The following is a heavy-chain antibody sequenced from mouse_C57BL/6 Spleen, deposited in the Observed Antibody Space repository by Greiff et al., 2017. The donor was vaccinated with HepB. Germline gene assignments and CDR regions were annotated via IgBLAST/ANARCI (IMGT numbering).Heavy chain of an antibody. CDR1: GFNIKDDY. D-gene: IGHD2-1*01. Sequence: EVQLQQSGAELVRPGASVKLSCTASGFNIKDDYMHWVKQRPEQGLEWIGWINPENGDTEYDSKFQGKATITADKSSNTAYLQLSSLTSEDTAVYYCTTVGNYGYGQFAYWGQGTLVTVSA. CDR3: TTVGNYGYGQFAY. J-gene: IGHJ3*01. V-gene: IGHV14-4*01. CDR2: INPENGDT.